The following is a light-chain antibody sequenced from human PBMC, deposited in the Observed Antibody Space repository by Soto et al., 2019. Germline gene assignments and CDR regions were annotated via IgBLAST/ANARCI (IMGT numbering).Light chain of an antibody. CDR1: NVGSKS. CDR2: YDS. J-gene: IGLJ3*02. CDR3: QVWDSSSIM. Sequence: SYELTQPPSVSGAPGKTARLTCGGNNVGSKSVHWYQQRPGQAPVLVIYYDSDRPSGIPERFSGSNSGNTATLTISRVEAGDEADYYCQVWDSSSIMFCGGTKLTVL. V-gene: IGLV3-21*04.